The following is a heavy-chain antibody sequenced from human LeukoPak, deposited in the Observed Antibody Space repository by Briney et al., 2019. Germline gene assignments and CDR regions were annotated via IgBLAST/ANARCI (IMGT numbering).Heavy chain of an antibody. CDR1: GFIVSSNY. Sequence: GGSLRLSCAASGFIVSSNYMGWVRQAPGKGLEYVSVIYSGGNTYYGGSVKGRFTISRDNSKNTIYLQMDSLRAEDTAVFYCARLVATTGRLYFDYWGQGNLVTVSS. J-gene: IGHJ4*02. CDR2: IYSGGNT. CDR3: ARLVATTGRLYFDY. V-gene: IGHV3-53*01. D-gene: IGHD1-1*01.